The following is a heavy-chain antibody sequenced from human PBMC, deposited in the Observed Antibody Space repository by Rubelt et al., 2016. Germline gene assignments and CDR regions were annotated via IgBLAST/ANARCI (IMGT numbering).Heavy chain of an antibody. CDR1: GYTFTDYF. Sequence: QVQLVQSGAEVKKPGASVKVSCKASGYTFTDYFMHWVRQAPGQGLEWMGRINPNGGGTDYAQKFQGRVTMTREKSISTADMEVSRLGSDDTAGYYCARDGYFDLWGRGTLVTVSS. CDR3: ARDGYFDL. CDR2: INPNGGGT. J-gene: IGHJ2*01. V-gene: IGHV1-2*06.